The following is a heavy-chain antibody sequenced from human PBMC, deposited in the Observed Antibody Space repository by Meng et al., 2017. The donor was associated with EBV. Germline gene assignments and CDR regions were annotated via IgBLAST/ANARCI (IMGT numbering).Heavy chain of an antibody. CDR1: GFTLRSYS. Sequence: EGGLEECGGGLVKPWESLRLSCAASGFTLRSYSMNWVRLAPGKGLEWVSSISSNSIDIYYADLVKGRFTISRDNAKNSLFLQMTSLRAEDTAVYYCARDRTSNRFDYWGQGTLVTVSS. CDR3: ARDRTSNRFDY. CDR2: ISSNSIDI. D-gene: IGHD2-8*01. V-gene: IGHV3-21*01. J-gene: IGHJ4*02.